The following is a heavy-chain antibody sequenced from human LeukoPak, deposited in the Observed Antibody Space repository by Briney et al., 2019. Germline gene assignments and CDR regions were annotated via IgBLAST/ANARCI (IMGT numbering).Heavy chain of an antibody. CDR2: IYSGGST. CDR3: AREGDSSSVGWFDP. CDR1: GFTVSSNY. J-gene: IGHJ5*02. Sequence: GGSLRLSCAASGFTVSSNYMSWVRQAPGKGLEWVSVIYSGGSTYYADSVKGRFTISRDNSKNTLYFQMNSLRAEDTAVYYCAREGDSSSVGWFDPWGQGTLVTVSS. D-gene: IGHD6-13*01. V-gene: IGHV3-53*01.